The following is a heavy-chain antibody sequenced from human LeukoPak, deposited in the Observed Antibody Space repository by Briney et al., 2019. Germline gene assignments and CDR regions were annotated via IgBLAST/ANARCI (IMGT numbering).Heavy chain of an antibody. CDR1: RDSVSSNSAA. CDR2: TYYRSKWYN. CDR3: AREGLVTGTFNYYYYMDV. D-gene: IGHD1-7*01. Sequence: KPSQTLSLTCAISRDSVSSNSAAWNWIRQSPSRGLEWLGRTYYRSKWYNDYAVSVKSRITINPDTSKNQFSLQLNSVTPEDTAVYYCAREGLVTGTFNYYYYMDVWGKGTTVTVSS. V-gene: IGHV6-1*01. J-gene: IGHJ6*03.